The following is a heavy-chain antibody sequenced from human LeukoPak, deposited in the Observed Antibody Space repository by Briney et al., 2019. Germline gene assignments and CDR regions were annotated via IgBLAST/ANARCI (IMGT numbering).Heavy chain of an antibody. V-gene: IGHV1-2*02. Sequence: ASVTVSCKASGYTFTGYYIHLVRQAPGQGLEWMGWINPNSGGTNYAQKFQGRVTMTRDTSISTAYMELSRLRSDDTAVYYCARDSAYSSSVFDYWGQGTLVTVSS. J-gene: IGHJ4*02. CDR2: INPNSGGT. D-gene: IGHD6-6*01. CDR1: GYTFTGYY. CDR3: ARDSAYSSSVFDY.